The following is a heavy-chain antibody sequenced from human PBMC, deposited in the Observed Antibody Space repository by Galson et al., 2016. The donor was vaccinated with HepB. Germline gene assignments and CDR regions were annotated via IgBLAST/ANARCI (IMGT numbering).Heavy chain of an antibody. D-gene: IGHD4-17*01. CDR2: ISDDGSNK. V-gene: IGHV3-30*14. J-gene: IGHJ4*02. CDR3: ARGVYGDHGWFDY. Sequence: SLRLSCAASGFIFNNYAMHWVRQAPGKGLEWVAVISDDGSNKYYADSVKGRFTISRDNSKNTLFLQINTLRAEDTAVYYCARGVYGDHGWFDYWGQGTLVTVSS. CDR1: GFIFNNYA.